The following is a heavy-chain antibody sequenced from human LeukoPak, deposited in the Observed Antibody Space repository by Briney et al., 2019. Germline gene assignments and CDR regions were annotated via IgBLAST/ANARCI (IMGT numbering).Heavy chain of an antibody. D-gene: IGHD4-17*01. V-gene: IGHV1-2*02. Sequence: ASVKVSCKASGYTFTGYYMHWVRQAPGQGLEWMGWINPNSGGTNYAQKSQGRVTMTRDTSISTAYMELSSLRSEDTAVYYCAAAGYGDYFLIGYWGQGTLVTVSS. CDR2: INPNSGGT. CDR3: AAAGYGDYFLIGY. CDR1: GYTFTGYY. J-gene: IGHJ4*02.